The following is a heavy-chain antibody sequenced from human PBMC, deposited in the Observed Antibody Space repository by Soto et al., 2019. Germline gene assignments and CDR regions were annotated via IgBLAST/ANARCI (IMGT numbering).Heavy chain of an antibody. CDR3: AHQREHDILSAMWYYTIDV. D-gene: IGHD3-9*01. V-gene: IGHV2-5*01. Sequence: QITLEESGPTLVKPTQTLTLTCTFSGFSLSTSGVGVDWVRQPPGKALEWLALIYSNDDKRYNPSLRSQLSITKEASKNEVVLTKTNMEPADTGTYFCAHQREHDILSAMWYYTIDVWGQGTKVTVSS. CDR2: IYSNDDK. CDR1: GFSLSTSGVG. J-gene: IGHJ6*02.